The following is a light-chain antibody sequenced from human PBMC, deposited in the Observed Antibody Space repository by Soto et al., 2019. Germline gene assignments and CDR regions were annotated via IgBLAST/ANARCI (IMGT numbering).Light chain of an antibody. J-gene: IGKJ1*01. V-gene: IGKV1-6*01. Sequence: AIQMTQSPSSLSASVLGRVPFTXWASQGIRNDLGWYQQKPGKAPKLLIYAASSLQSGVPSRFSGSGSGTDFTLTISSLQPEDFATYYCLQDYNYPLTFGQGTKVDIK. CDR3: LQDYNYPLT. CDR2: AAS. CDR1: QGIRND.